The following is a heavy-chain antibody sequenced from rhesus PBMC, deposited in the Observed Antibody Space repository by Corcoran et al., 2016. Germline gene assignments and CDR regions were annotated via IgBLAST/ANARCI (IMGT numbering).Heavy chain of an antibody. J-gene: IGHJ6*01. V-gene: IGHV4-65*01. CDR3: ARGVGWLRSDGLDS. D-gene: IGHD2-21*01. Sequence: QVQLQESGPGLVKPSKTLSLTCAVSGGSISSSNWWGWIRQPPGKGLEWIGYISVSSGSTDYNPALKSRVTTATDTSKNQLSLKLSSVTAAETAVDYCARGVGWLRSDGLDSWGQGVVVTVAA. CDR1: GGSISSSNW. CDR2: ISVSSGST.